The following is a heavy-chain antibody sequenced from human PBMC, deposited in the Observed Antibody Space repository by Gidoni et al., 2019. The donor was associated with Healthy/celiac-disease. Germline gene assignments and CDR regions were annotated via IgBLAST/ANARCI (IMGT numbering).Heavy chain of an antibody. D-gene: IGHD1-26*01. CDR3: ARGSHALSGSQGDVEY. J-gene: IGHJ4*02. V-gene: IGHV3-33*01. CDR2: IWYDGSDK. Sequence: QVQLVESGGGVVQPGRSLRLSCAASGFPFSSYGMHWVRQAPGKGLEWVAVIWYDGSDKYYADSLKGRFTISRDNSKNTLYLQMNSLRAEDTAVYYCARGSHALSGSQGDVEYWGQGTLVTVSS. CDR1: GFPFSSYG.